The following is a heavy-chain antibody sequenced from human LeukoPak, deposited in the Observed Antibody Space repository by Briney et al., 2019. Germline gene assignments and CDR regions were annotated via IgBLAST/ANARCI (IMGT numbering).Heavy chain of an antibody. D-gene: IGHD3-22*01. Sequence: AGGSLRLSCAVSGITLSNYGMSWVRQAPGKGLEWVAGISGSDGSTNYAGSVKGRFSISRDNPKNTLYLQMNSLRAEDTAVYFCAKRGVVIRVILVGFHKEAYYFDSWGQGALVTVSS. CDR2: ISGSDGST. CDR3: AKRGVVIRVILVGFHKEAYYFDS. J-gene: IGHJ4*02. V-gene: IGHV3-23*01. CDR1: GITLSNYG.